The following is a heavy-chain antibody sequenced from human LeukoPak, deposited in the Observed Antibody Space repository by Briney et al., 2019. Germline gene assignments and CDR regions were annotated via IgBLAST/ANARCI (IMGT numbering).Heavy chain of an antibody. J-gene: IGHJ5*02. CDR1: GGSFSGYY. D-gene: IGHD3-10*02. V-gene: IGHV4-34*01. CDR2: INHSGST. CDR3: ARGPRMLRLRGWFDP. Sequence: PSETLSLTCAVYGGSFSGYYWSWIRQPPGKGLEWIGEINHSGSTNYNPSLKSRVTISVDTSKNQFSLKLSSVTAADTAVYYCARGPRMLRLRGWFDPWGQGTLVTVSS.